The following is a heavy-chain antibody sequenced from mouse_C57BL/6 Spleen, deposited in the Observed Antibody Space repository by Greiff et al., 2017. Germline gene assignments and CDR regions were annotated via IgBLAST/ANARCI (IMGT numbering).Heavy chain of an antibody. J-gene: IGHJ4*01. V-gene: IGHV14-4*01. CDR3: TTGPYYYGSSYDAMDY. CDR2: IDPENGDT. D-gene: IGHD1-1*01. Sequence: EVKLVESGAELVRPGASVKLSCTASGFNIKDDYMHWVKQRPEQGLEWIGWIDPENGDTEYASKFQGKATITADTSSNTAYLQLSSLTSEDTAVYYCTTGPYYYGSSYDAMDYWGQGTSVTVSS. CDR1: GFNIKDDY.